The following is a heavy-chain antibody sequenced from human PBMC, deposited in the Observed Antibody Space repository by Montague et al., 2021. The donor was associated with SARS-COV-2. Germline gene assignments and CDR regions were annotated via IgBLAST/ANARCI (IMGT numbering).Heavy chain of an antibody. CDR2: ISSSGITI. J-gene: IGHJ4*02. Sequence: SLRLSCAASGFTFSSYEMNWLRQAPGKGLEWVSYISSSGITIYYADSVKGRFTISRDNAKNSLYLQMNSLRAEDTAVYYCARDNYSYDTSGYPDYWGQGTLVTVSS. D-gene: IGHD3-22*01. CDR1: GFTFSSYE. CDR3: ARDNYSYDTSGYPDY. V-gene: IGHV3-48*03.